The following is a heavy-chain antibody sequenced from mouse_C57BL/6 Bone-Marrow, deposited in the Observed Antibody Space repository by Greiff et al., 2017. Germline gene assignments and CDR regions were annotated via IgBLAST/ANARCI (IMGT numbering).Heavy chain of an antibody. CDR2: ISYDGSN. Sequence: EVKLLESGPGLVKPSQSLSLTCSVTGYSITSGYYWNWIRQFPGNKLEWMGYISYDGSNNYNPSLKNRISITRDTSKNQFFLKLNSVTTEDTATYYCARDVGTGAMDYWGQGTSVTVSS. V-gene: IGHV3-6*01. J-gene: IGHJ4*01. CDR1: GYSITSGYY. CDR3: ARDVGTGAMDY. D-gene: IGHD3-3*01.